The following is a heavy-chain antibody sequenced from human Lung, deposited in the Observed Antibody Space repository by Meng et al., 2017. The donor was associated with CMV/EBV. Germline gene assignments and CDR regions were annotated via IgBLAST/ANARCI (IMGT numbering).Heavy chain of an antibody. CDR1: GVSISSNIR. V-gene: IGHV4-4*02. Sequence: QVQRQESGQGLVTPSGALSLTCGFSGVSISSNIRWTWVRQPPGKGLEWIGDIDDSGSTNYNPSLNSRISISLDKSKNHFSLKVNSVTAADTDVYYCARGKQDAWELLAYWGQGALVTVSS. CDR3: ARGKQDAWELLAY. J-gene: IGHJ4*02. CDR2: IDDSGST. D-gene: IGHD1-26*01.